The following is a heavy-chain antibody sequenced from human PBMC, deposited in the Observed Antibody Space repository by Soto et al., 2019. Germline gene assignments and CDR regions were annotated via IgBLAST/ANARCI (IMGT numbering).Heavy chain of an antibody. CDR2: INPNGGST. CDR3: ATSPAGGSGSIIESSNRLAL. V-gene: IGHV1-46*01. J-gene: IGHJ5*02. D-gene: IGHD2-2*01. Sequence: ASVKVSCKAPADTFTSYYIHWVRQAPGHGLEWMGIINPNGGSTRFAQTFQGRITMTRDTSTSTVYMELRSLRSEDTAIYYCATSPAGGSGSIIESSNRLALWGQGSLVSVSS. CDR1: ADTFTSYY.